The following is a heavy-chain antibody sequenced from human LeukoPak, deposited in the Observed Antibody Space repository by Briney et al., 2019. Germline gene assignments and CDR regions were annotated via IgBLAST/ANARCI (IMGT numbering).Heavy chain of an antibody. CDR1: GFTFSSYE. CDR3: ARDINWVGGY. D-gene: IGHD7-27*01. CDR2: ISSSDNTI. V-gene: IGHV3-48*03. Sequence: GGSLRLSCAASGFTFSSYEMNWVRQSPGKGLEWVSYISSSDNTIYYADSVKGRFTISRDNAKNSLYLQMNSLRAEDTAVYYCARDINWVGGYWGQGTLVTVSS. J-gene: IGHJ4*02.